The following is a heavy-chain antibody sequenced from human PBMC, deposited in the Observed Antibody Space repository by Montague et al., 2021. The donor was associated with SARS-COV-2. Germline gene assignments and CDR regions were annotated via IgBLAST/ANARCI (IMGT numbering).Heavy chain of an antibody. J-gene: IGHJ2*01. CDR3: ARSDLSVIVLVVYATRGGYFDL. V-gene: IGHV4-39*07. Sequence: SETLSLTCTVSVRSISSSRYHWGWIRKSQGQGLEWIVCLYYSGSNYYNPSLKSRVTISVDTSKNQFSLKLSSVTAADTAVYYCARSDLSVIVLVVYATRGGYFDLWGRGTLVTVSS. CDR1: VRSISSSRYH. CDR2: LYYSGSN. D-gene: IGHD2-8*02.